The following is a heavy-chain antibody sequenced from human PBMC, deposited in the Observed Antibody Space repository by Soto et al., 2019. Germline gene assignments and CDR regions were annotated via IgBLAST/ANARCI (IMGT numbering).Heavy chain of an antibody. CDR1: GYTFTSYG. V-gene: IGHV1-18*01. D-gene: IGHD1-1*01. J-gene: IGHJ4*02. CDR3: ARGRYGDY. CDR2: ISAHNGNT. Sequence: QVHLVQSGAEVKKPGASVKVSCKASGYTFTSYGITWVRQAPGQGLEWMGWISAHNGNTDYAQKLQGRVIVTRDTSTSPAYMELRILISDAAAVYSCARGRYGDYWGQGALVTVSS.